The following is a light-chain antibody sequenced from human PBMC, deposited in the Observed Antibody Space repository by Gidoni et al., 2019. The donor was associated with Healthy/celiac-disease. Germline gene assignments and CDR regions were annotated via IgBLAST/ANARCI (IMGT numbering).Light chain of an antibody. CDR2: AAS. CDR3: QQSYSTPLT. CDR1: QSISSY. J-gene: IGKJ4*01. Sequence: DIQMTQSPSSLSASVGDRVTITCRAIQSISSYLNWYQQKPGKAPKLLIYAASSLQSGVPSRFSGSGSGTDFTLPISSLQPEDFATYYCQQSYSTPLTFGGGTKVEIK. V-gene: IGKV1-39*01.